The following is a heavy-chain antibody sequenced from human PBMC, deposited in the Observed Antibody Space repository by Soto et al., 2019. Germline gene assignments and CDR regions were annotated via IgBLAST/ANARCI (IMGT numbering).Heavy chain of an antibody. CDR3: ARVGQPPSDY. D-gene: IGHD2-2*01. CDR1: RGSFSGYY. CDR2: IIHTGRT. J-gene: IGHJ4*02. Sequence: QVQLQQWGAGLLKPSETLSLTCAVSRGSFSGYYWSCVSQFPGKGLEWIGEIIHTGRTHYNPSIKIRITKSIDTSKKEIPLKLGSVTAAGTAVYYCARVGQPPSDYWGQGTLVTVSS. V-gene: IGHV4-34*12.